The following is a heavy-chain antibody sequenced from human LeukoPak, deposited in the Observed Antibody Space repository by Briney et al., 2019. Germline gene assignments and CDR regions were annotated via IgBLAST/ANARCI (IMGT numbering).Heavy chain of an antibody. Sequence: PGGSLRLSCAASGFTFSSYGMHWVRQAPGKGLEWVAFIRYDGSNKYYADSVKGRFTISRDNSKNTLYLQMNSLRAEDTAVYYCAKDPEIAVAGMGSYFDYWGQGTLVTVSS. CDR3: AKDPEIAVAGMGSYFDY. CDR2: IRYDGSNK. D-gene: IGHD6-19*01. V-gene: IGHV3-30*02. CDR1: GFTFSSYG. J-gene: IGHJ4*02.